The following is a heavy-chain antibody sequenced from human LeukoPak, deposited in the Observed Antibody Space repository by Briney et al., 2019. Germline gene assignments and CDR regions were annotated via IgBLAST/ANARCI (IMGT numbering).Heavy chain of an antibody. CDR3: TRVYYGSGSYQYYFDY. D-gene: IGHD3-10*01. CDR1: GFTFGDYA. V-gene: IGHV3-49*04. CDR2: IRSKAYGGTT. J-gene: IGHJ4*02. Sequence: PGGSLRLSCTASGFTFGDYAMSWVRQAPGKGLEWVGFIRSKAYGGTTEYAASVKGRFTISRDDSKSLAYLQMNSLKTEDTAVYYCTRVYYGSGSYQYYFDYWGQGTLVTVSS.